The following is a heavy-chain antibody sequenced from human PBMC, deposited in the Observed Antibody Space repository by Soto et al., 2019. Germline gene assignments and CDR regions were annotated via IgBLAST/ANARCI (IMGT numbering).Heavy chain of an antibody. D-gene: IGHD6-25*01. Sequence: SQTLSLTCAISGDSVSSTIAAWNWIRQSPSRGLEWLGRTYYRSKWYTDYAVSMKSRITISPDTSKNQFSLQLNSVTPEDTAVYYCARDPGIAATNFDHWGQGTLVTVSS. CDR3: ARDPGIAATNFDH. J-gene: IGHJ4*02. V-gene: IGHV6-1*01. CDR2: TYYRSKWYT. CDR1: GDSVSSTIAA.